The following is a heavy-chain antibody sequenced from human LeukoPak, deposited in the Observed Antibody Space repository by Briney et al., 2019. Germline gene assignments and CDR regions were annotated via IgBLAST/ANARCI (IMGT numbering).Heavy chain of an antibody. CDR3: ARKAIFGVVNSYYFDY. CDR2: IWYDGSNK. CDR1: GFTFSSYG. D-gene: IGHD3-3*01. V-gene: IGHV3-33*01. J-gene: IGHJ4*02. Sequence: GSLRLSCAASGFTFSSYGMHWVRQAPGKGLEWVAVIWYDGSNKYYADSVKGRFTISRDNSKNTLYLQMNSLRAEDTAVYYCARKAIFGVVNSYYFDYWGQGTLVTVSS.